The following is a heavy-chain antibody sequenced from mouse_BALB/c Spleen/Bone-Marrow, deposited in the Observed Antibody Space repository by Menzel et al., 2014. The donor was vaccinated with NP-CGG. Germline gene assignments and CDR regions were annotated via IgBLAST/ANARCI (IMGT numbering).Heavy chain of an antibody. J-gene: IGHJ2*01. Sequence: VQLQQSGPELVKPGASVKMSCKASGYTFTSYLIHWVKQKPGQGLEWIGYITPYNDDTKYNEKFKGKATLTSDKSSSTAYMELSSPTSEDSAAYYCARWGGTPYFDYWGQGTTLTDSS. D-gene: IGHD4-1*01. CDR2: ITPYNDDT. CDR3: ARWGGTPYFDY. V-gene: IGHV1-14*01. CDR1: GYTFTSYL.